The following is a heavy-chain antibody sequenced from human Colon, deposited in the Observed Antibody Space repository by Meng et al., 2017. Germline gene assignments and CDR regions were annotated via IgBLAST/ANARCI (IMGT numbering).Heavy chain of an antibody. CDR1: GFNFSDYY. Sequence: GESLKISCAASGFNFSDYYMTWIRQAPGKGLEWLSYISSSGDAIYYADSVKGRFTMSRDNAKNTLYLQMNSLRDEDTAIYYCVTSRTTEIPKYYFDHWGQGTLVTVSS. D-gene: IGHD4-17*01. CDR3: VTSRTTEIPKYYFDH. CDR2: ISSSGDAI. J-gene: IGHJ4*02. V-gene: IGHV3-11*01.